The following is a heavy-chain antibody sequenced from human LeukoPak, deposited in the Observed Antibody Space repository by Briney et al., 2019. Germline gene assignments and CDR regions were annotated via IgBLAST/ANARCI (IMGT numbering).Heavy chain of an antibody. CDR3: ARAGYRYDILTGYYEADY. V-gene: IGHV1-18*01. J-gene: IGHJ4*02. D-gene: IGHD3-9*01. Sequence: GASVKVSCKASGYTFTSYVISWVRQARGQGLEWMGCISAYNGNTNYVQKLNDRVTMTTDTSTSTGYMELRSLRSDDTAVYYCARAGYRYDILTGYYEADYWGQGTLVTVSS. CDR1: GYTFTSYV. CDR2: ISAYNGNT.